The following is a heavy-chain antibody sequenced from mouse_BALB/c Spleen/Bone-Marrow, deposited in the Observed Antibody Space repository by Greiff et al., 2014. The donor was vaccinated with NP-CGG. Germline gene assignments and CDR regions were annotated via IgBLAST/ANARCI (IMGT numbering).Heavy chain of an antibody. Sequence: VQLVESGPGLVAPSQSLSITCTVSGFSLTSYGVHWVRQPPGKGLEWLGVIWAGGSTNYNSALMSRLSISKDNSKSQVFLKMNSLQTDDTAMYYCAREGDYYGSSDYWGKAPLSQSPQ. CDR2: IWAGGST. V-gene: IGHV2-9*02. J-gene: IGHJ2*01. CDR1: GFSLTSYG. D-gene: IGHD1-1*01. CDR3: AREGDYYGSSDY.